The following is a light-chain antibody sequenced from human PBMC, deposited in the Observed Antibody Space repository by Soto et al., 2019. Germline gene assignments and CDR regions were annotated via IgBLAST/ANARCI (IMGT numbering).Light chain of an antibody. V-gene: IGLV1-40*01. CDR3: SSYVDSNNLL. CDR2: ANI. J-gene: IGLJ1*01. Sequence: QSVRTQPPSVSGAPGQRVNISCAGSRSNIGAGNDVHWYQHLPGTAPQLLIYANINRPSGVPDRFSGSKSGNTASLTVSGLQAEDEADYYCSSYVDSNNLLFGTGTKVPVL. CDR1: RSNIGAGND.